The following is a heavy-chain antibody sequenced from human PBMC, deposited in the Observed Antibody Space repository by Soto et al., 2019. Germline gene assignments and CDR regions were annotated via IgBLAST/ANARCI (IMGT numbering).Heavy chain of an antibody. CDR2: IYYSGST. CDR3: AGAPGYRDANARFDP. Sequence: SETLSLTCTFSGCSISSYYWSWIRQPPGKGLEWIGYIYYSGSTNYNPSLKSRVTISVDTSKNQFSLKLSCVTAADTAVYYCAGAPGYRDANARFDPWGQGTLLTVSS. D-gene: IGHD5-18*01. J-gene: IGHJ5*02. V-gene: IGHV4-59*01. CDR1: GCSISSYY.